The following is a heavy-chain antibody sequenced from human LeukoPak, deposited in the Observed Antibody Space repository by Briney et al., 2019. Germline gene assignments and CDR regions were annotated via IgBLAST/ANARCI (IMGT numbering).Heavy chain of an antibody. J-gene: IGHJ4*02. V-gene: IGHV4-34*01. Sequence: PSETLSLTCAVYGGSFSGYYWSWIRQPPGKGLEWIGEINHSGSTNYNPSLKSRVTISVDTSKNQFSLKLSSVTAADTAVYYCARGLRLGYCSSTSCYGLDYRGQGTLVTVSS. D-gene: IGHD2-2*01. CDR2: INHSGST. CDR1: GGSFSGYY. CDR3: ARGLRLGYCSSTSCYGLDY.